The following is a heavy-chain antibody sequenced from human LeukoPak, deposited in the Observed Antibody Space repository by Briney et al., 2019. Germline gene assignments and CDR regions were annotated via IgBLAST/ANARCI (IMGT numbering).Heavy chain of an antibody. CDR3: ARGDYYDSSGYLDY. D-gene: IGHD3-22*01. V-gene: IGHV1-2*02. CDR1: GYTFTGYY. CDR2: IYPNSGGT. Sequence: ASVKVSCKASGYTFTGYYMHWVRQAPGQGLEWMGWIYPNSGGTNYAQKFQGRVTMTRDTSISTAYMELSRLRSDDTAVYYCARGDYYDSSGYLDYWGQGTLVTVSS. J-gene: IGHJ4*02.